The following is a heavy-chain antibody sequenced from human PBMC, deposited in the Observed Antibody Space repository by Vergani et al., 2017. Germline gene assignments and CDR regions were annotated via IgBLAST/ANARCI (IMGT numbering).Heavy chain of an antibody. V-gene: IGHV4-34*01. J-gene: IGHJ6*02. CDR3: ARARWATGYYYCGMDV. CDR2: INHSGST. CDR1: GGSFSGYY. D-gene: IGHD5-12*01. Sequence: QVQLQQWGAGLLKPSETLSLTCAVYGGSFSGYYWSWIRQPPGQGLEWIGEINHSGSTNYNPSLKSRVTISVDTSKNQFSLQLSSVTAADTAVYYCARARWATGYYYCGMDVWGQGTTVTVSS.